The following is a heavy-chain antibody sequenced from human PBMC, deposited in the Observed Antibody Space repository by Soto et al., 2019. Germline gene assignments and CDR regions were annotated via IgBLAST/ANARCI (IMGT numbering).Heavy chain of an antibody. CDR2: IWYDGSNK. J-gene: IGHJ6*02. CDR3: ARVPWLRLSVAVAGSRSGMDV. V-gene: IGHV3-33*01. Sequence: GGSLRLSCAASGFTFSSYGMHWVRQAPGKGLEWVAVIWYDGSNKYYADSVKGRFTISRDNSKNTLYLQMNSLRAEDTDVNYCARVPWLRLSVAVAGSRSGMDVWGQGTTVTVSS. D-gene: IGHD6-19*01. CDR1: GFTFSSYG.